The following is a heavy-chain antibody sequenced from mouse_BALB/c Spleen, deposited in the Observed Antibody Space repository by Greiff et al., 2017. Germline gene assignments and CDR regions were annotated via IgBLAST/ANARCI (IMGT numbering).Heavy chain of an antibody. CDR3: AREVYNYIPMDN. V-gene: IGHV3-6*02. CDR1: GYSITSGYY. D-gene: IGHD1-1*01. Sequence: EVQLVESGPGLVKPSQSLSLTCSVTGYSITSGYYWYWLRTFPGNKLEWTGYISYDGSNNYNPSLKNRISLTRDTSKNQFFLKLKSVTTEDTATYFCAREVYNYIPMDNWGQGTSVPVSS. J-gene: IGHJ4*01. CDR2: ISYDGSN.